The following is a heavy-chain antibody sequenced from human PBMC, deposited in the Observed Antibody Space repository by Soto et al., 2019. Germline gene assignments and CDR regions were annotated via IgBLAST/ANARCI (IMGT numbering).Heavy chain of an antibody. CDR1: GGTFTKYA. CDR3: AASPEWSYALKQLAITAFGFF. Sequence: QVQLVQSGAEVRKPGSSVKVSCKASGGTFTKYAISWVRQAPGQGLEWLGGCIPVCGATDYAQTFQDRVTITADEATRTVHMDLRSLGSEDTAVYFCAASPEWSYALKQLAITAFGFFWGQGALVTVSP. V-gene: IGHV1-69*01. J-gene: IGHJ4*02. CDR2: CIPVCGAT. D-gene: IGHD3-22*01.